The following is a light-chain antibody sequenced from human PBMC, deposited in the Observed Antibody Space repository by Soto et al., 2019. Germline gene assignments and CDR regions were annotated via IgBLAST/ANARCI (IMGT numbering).Light chain of an antibody. CDR2: GAS. CDR1: QSVSSTY. V-gene: IGKV3-20*01. J-gene: IGKJ1*01. Sequence: EIVLTQSPGTLSLSPAETATLSCRASQSVSSTYLAWYQQKPGQAPRLLIYGASSRVTGIPDRFSGSGSGTDFTLTISRLEPEDFAVYYCQQYGRSPPWTFGQGTKVEI. CDR3: QQYGRSPPWT.